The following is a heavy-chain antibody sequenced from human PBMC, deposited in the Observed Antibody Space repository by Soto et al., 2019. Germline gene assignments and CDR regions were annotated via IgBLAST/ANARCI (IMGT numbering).Heavy chain of an antibody. V-gene: IGHV1-69*08. CDR3: ARDAITNDAFDI. Sequence: QVQLVQSGAEVKKPGSSVKVSCKASGGTFSSYTISWVRQAPGQGLEWMGRIIPILGIANYAQKFQGRVTITADKSPSTAYMELSSLRSEDTAVYYCARDAITNDAFDIWGQGTMVTVSS. CDR1: GGTFSSYT. J-gene: IGHJ3*02. CDR2: IIPILGIA. D-gene: IGHD3-10*01.